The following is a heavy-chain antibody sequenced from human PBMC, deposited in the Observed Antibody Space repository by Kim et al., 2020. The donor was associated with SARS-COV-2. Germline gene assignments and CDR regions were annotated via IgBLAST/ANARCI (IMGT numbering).Heavy chain of an antibody. D-gene: IGHD1-26*01. CDR2: IYNTGDI. V-gene: IGHV4-4*07. CDR1: GGSISGYY. CDR3: ARRSGNYYGPFDY. J-gene: IGHJ4*02. Sequence: SETLSLTCTVSGGSISGYYWDWIRQPAGKGLEWIGRIYNTGDIKYSPSLRSRVTMSVDTSRNHLSLALTSVTAADTAVYYCARRSGNYYGPFDYWGQGTRVTVSS.